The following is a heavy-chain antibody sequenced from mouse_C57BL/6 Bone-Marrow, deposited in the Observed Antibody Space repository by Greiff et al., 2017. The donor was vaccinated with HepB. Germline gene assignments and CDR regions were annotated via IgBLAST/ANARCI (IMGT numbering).Heavy chain of an antibody. V-gene: IGHV1-53*01. CDR1: GYTFTSYW. CDR2: INPSNGGT. D-gene: IGHD2-5*01. CDR3: ARTGTEVYSNYVSYAMDY. J-gene: IGHJ4*01. Sequence: VQLQQPGTELVKPGASVKLSCKASGYTFTSYWMHWVKQRPGQGLEWIGNINPSNGGTNYNEKFKSKATLTVDKSSSTAYMQLSSLTSEDSAVYYCARTGTEVYSNYVSYAMDYWGQGTSVTVSS.